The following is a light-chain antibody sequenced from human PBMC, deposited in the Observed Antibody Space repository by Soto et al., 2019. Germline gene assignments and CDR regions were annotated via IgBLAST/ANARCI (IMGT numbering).Light chain of an antibody. CDR1: SSDVGTYDD. J-gene: IGLJ1*01. Sequence: QSVLTHPASVSASPGQSITISCTGTSSDVGTYDDVSWYRQHPGKAPRLLIYEVTNRPSGVSNRFSGSKSGDTASLTISGLQAEDEGDYYCSSYTIGSTYVFGSGTKVTVL. CDR3: SSYTIGSTYV. CDR2: EVT. V-gene: IGLV2-14*01.